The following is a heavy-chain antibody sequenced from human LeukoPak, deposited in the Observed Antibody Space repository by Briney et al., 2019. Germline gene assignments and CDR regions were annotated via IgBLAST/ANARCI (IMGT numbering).Heavy chain of an antibody. CDR2: ISGSGGST. J-gene: IGHJ6*03. CDR3: AKDESWVIHPMDV. V-gene: IGHV3-23*01. D-gene: IGHD3-16*02. CDR1: GFTFSSYA. Sequence: GGSLRLSCAASGFTFSSYAMSWVRQAPGRGLEWVSAISGSGGSTYYADSVKGRFTISRDNSKNTLYLQMNSLRAEDTAVYYCAKDESWVIHPMDVWGKGTTVTVSS.